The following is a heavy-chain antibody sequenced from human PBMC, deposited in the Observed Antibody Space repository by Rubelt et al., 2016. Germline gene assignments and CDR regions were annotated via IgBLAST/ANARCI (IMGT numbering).Heavy chain of an antibody. CDR3: ARWKPNYYDSSGSMRPFDY. J-gene: IGHJ4*02. CDR2: IIPILGIA. Sequence: GGIIPILGIANYAQKLQGRVTMTTDTSTSTAYMELRSLRSDDKAVYYCARWKPNYYDSSGSMRPFDYWGQGTLVTVSS. V-gene: IGHV1-69*10. D-gene: IGHD3-22*01.